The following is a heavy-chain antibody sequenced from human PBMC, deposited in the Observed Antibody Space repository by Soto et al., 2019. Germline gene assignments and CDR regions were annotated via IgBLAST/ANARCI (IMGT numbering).Heavy chain of an antibody. V-gene: IGHV3-64D*06. CDR2: ISSNGDST. D-gene: IGHD4-17*01. CDR3: VHPRSTVQIPPT. Sequence: PGGSLRISCSASGFTFSMFSMHWVRQAPGKGLEYVSGISSNGDSTYYADSVKGRFTISRDNSKNTLYLQMSSLRAVDTAVYYCVHPRSTVQIPPTWGQGTLVTVSS. J-gene: IGHJ5*02. CDR1: GFTFSMFS.